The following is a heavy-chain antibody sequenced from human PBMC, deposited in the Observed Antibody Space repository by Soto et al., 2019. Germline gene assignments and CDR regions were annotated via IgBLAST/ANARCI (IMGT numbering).Heavy chain of an antibody. CDR3: ARDNLFGVAHHDAFDI. Sequence: QVQLVQSGAEVKKPGASVKVSCKASGYTFTSYYMHWVRQAPGQGLEWMGIINPSGGSTSYAQKFQGRVTMTRDTSTSTVYMELSSLRSEDTAVYYCARDNLFGVAHHDAFDIWGQGTMVTVSS. CDR1: GYTFTSYY. D-gene: IGHD3-3*01. CDR2: INPSGGST. V-gene: IGHV1-46*03. J-gene: IGHJ3*02.